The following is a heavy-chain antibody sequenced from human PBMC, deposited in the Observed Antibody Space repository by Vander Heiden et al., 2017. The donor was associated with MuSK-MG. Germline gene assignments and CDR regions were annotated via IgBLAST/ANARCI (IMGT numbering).Heavy chain of an antibody. J-gene: IGHJ6*02. CDR1: GGSISSGSYY. CDR2: IYTSGST. D-gene: IGHD3-22*01. V-gene: IGHV4-61*02. Sequence: ESGPGLVKPSQTRSLTCTVSGGSISSGSYYWSWIRQPAGKGLEWIGRIYTSGSTNYNPSLKSRVTISVDTSKNQFSLKLSSVTAADTAVYYCARETRAGYYDSSDYVVCCYYYYGMDVWGQGTTVTVSS. CDR3: ARETRAGYYDSSDYVVCCYYYYGMDV.